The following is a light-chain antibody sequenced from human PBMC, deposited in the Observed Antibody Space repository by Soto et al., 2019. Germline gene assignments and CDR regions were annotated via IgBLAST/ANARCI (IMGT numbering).Light chain of an antibody. CDR2: AAS. J-gene: IGKJ1*01. CDR3: QQNYSPPPIT. Sequence: DIQMTQSPSSLSASVGDRVTITCRASQSIANYLNWYQQKPGKAPKLLIYAASTLQSGVPSKFSGSGFGTDFTLTISSLQTEDFATYYCQQNYSPPPITFGQGTKVDIK. V-gene: IGKV1-39*01. CDR1: QSIANY.